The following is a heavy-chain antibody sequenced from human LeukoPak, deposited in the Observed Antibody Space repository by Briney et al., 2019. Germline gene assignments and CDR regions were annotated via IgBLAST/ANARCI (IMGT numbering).Heavy chain of an antibody. CDR3: ASLGSAGY. J-gene: IGHJ4*02. CDR2: IHTSGST. D-gene: IGHD3-10*01. V-gene: IGHV4-61*02. CDR1: GGSISSGSYY. Sequence: SETLSLTCTVSGGSISSGSYYWTWIRQPAGRGLEWIGRIHTSGSTNYNPSLKSRVTISVDTSKNQFSLRLSSVTAADTAVYYCASLGSAGYWGQGTLVTVSS.